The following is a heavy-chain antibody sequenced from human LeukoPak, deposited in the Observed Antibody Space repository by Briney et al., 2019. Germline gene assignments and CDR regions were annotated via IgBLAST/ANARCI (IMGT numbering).Heavy chain of an antibody. CDR1: GFTFSDYY. Sequence: PGGSLRLSCAASGFTFSDYYMSWIRQAPGKGLEWIGSIYYSGSTYYNPSLKSRVTISVDTSKNQFSLKLSSVTAADTAVYYRARHRSTVPDGYWGQGTLVTVSS. V-gene: IGHV4-39*01. CDR3: ARHRSTVPDGY. D-gene: IGHD4-17*01. CDR2: IYYSGST. J-gene: IGHJ4*02.